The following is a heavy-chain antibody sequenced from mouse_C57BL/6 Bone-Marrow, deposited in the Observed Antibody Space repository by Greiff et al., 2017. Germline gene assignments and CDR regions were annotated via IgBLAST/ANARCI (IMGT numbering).Heavy chain of an antibody. J-gene: IGHJ2*01. CDR3: ARYYYGSSPPYFDY. Sequence: EVMLVESGGGLVQPGGSLSLSCAASGFTFTDYYMSWVRQPPGKALEWLGFIRNKANGYTTEYSASVKGRFTISRDNSQSILYLQMNALRAEDSATYYCARYYYGSSPPYFDYWGQGTTLTVSS. CDR2: IRNKANGYTT. V-gene: IGHV7-3*01. CDR1: GFTFTDYY. D-gene: IGHD1-1*01.